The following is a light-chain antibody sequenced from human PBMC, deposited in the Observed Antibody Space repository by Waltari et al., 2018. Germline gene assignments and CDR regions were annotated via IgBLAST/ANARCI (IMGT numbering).Light chain of an antibody. CDR2: AAS. Sequence: AIQMTQSPSSLSASVGDRVTITCRASQGIRNDLGWYQQKPGKAPNLLIYAASSLRSGVTSRFSGSGSGTDFTLTISSLQPEDFATYYCLQDYNYPWTFGQGTQVEIK. J-gene: IGKJ1*01. CDR1: QGIRND. V-gene: IGKV1-6*01. CDR3: LQDYNYPWT.